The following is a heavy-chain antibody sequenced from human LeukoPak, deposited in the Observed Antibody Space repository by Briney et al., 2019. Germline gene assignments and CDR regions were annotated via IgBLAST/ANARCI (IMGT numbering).Heavy chain of an antibody. Sequence: PSETLSLTCTVSGGSISSSSYYWGWIRQPPGKGLEWIGSIYYSGSTYYNPSLKSRVTISVDTSKNQFSLKLSSVTAADTAVHYCARGYSSSWYSVWGKGTTVTVSS. CDR3: ARGYSSSWYSV. CDR2: IYYSGST. D-gene: IGHD6-13*01. CDR1: GGSISSSSYY. J-gene: IGHJ6*04. V-gene: IGHV4-39*01.